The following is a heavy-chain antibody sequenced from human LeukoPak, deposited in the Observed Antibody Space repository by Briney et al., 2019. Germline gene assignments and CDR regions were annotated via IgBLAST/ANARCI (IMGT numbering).Heavy chain of an antibody. D-gene: IGHD5-18*01. V-gene: IGHV4-39*01. CDR1: GGSISSSSYY. CDR2: IYYSGST. J-gene: IGHJ4*02. Sequence: PSETLSLTCTVAGGSISSSSYYWGWIRQPPGKGVEWIGSIYYSGSTYYNPSLKSQVTISVDTSKNQFCLKLSSVTAAHTAVYYSARQDSYGYLLAYWGQGTLVTVSS. CDR3: ARQDSYGYLLAY.